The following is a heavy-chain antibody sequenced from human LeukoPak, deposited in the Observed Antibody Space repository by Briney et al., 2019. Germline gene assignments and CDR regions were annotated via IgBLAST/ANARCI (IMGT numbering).Heavy chain of an antibody. CDR3: ARDRSDRLAVAGTSAFDY. CDR2: ISSSSSYI. J-gene: IGHJ4*02. Sequence: GGSLRLSCAASGFTFSSYSMNWVRQAPGKGLEWVSSISSSSSYIYYADSVKGRFTISRDDAKNSLYLQMNSLRAEDTAVYYCARDRSDRLAVAGTSAFDYWGQGTLVTVSS. V-gene: IGHV3-21*01. CDR1: GFTFSSYS. D-gene: IGHD6-19*01.